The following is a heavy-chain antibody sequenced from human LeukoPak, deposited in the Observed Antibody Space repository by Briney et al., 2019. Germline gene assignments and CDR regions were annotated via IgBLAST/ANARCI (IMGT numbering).Heavy chain of an antibody. D-gene: IGHD3-10*01. V-gene: IGHV1-8*01. CDR2: MNPNSGNT. J-gene: IGHJ6*02. CDR3: ARGRPRGSGHYYYYDAMDV. CDR1: GYTFTSYD. Sequence: ASVKVSCKASGYTFTSYDINWVRQAPGQGREWMGWMNPNSGNTGYAQKFQGRVTMTRSTSISKAYMELSSLRSEDTAVYYCARGRPRGSGHYYYYDAMDVWGQGTTVTVSS.